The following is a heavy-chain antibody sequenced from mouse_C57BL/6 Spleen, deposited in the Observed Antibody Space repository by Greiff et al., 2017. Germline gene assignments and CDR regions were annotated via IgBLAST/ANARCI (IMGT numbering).Heavy chain of an antibody. D-gene: IGHD1-1*01. CDR1: GYSITSDY. CDR2: ISYSGST. J-gene: IGHJ1*03. Sequence: EVKLEESGPGLAKPSQTLSLTCSVTGYSITSDYWNWIRKFPGNKLEYMGYISYSGSTYYNPSLKGRISITRDTSKNQYYLQLNSVTTEDTATEYCARSSSFYWYFDVWGTGTTVTVSS. CDR3: ARSSSFYWYFDV. V-gene: IGHV3-8*01.